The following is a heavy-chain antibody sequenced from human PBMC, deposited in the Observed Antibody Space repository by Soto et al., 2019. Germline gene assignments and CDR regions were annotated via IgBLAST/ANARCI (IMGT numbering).Heavy chain of an antibody. CDR3: ASRRVATGICSGRYGMDV. Sequence: QVQLQQWGAGLLKPSETLSLTCAVYGGSFSGYYWSWIRQPPGKGLEWIGEINHSGSTNYNPYLTSRVTISVDTSKDQSSLKLSSVTAADTAVYYCASRRVATGICSGRYGMDVWGQGTTVTVSS. J-gene: IGHJ6*02. CDR2: INHSGST. V-gene: IGHV4-34*01. CDR1: GGSFSGYY. D-gene: IGHD2-8*01.